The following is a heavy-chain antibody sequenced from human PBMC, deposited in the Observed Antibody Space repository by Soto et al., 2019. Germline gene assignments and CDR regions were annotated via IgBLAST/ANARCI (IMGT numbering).Heavy chain of an antibody. D-gene: IGHD4-17*01. CDR3: ARDLLTTVTTNRDGDAFDI. CDR1: GYTFTSYG. J-gene: IGHJ3*02. V-gene: IGHV1-18*01. CDR2: ISAYNGNT. Sequence: ASVKVSCKASGYTFTSYGISWVRQAPGQGLEWMGWISAYNGNTNYAQKLQGRVTMTTDTSTSTAYMELRSLRSDDTAVYYCARDLLTTVTTNRDGDAFDIWGQGTMVTVSS.